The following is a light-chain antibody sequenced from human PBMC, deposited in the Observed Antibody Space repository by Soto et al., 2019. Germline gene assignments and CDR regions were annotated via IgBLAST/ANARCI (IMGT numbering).Light chain of an antibody. CDR2: AAS. J-gene: IGKJ1*01. V-gene: IGKV1-5*01. Sequence: DIQMTQSPSTLSASVGDRVTITCRASQSISSWLAWYQQKPGKAPKLLIYAASSLESGVPSRFSGSGSGTEFTLTISRLQPDDFATYYCQQYNSLWTFGQGTKVEIK. CDR1: QSISSW. CDR3: QQYNSLWT.